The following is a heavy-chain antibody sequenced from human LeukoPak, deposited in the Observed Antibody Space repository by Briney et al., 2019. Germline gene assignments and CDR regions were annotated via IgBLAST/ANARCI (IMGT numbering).Heavy chain of an antibody. CDR2: IDPSDSDT. CDR3: ARRYDLLTGYYRTYPFDY. J-gene: IGHJ4*02. Sequence: GESLKISCKASGYTFANYWIAWVRQVPGKGLEWMGIIDPSDSDTRYSPSFQGQVTISADKSISTAFLQWTGLKASDTAIYYCARRYDLLTGYYRTYPFDYWGQGTLVTVSS. V-gene: IGHV5-51*01. D-gene: IGHD3-9*01. CDR1: GYTFANYW.